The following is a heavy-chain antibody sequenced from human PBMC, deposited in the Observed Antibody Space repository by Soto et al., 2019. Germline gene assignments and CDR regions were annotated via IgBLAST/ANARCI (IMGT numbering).Heavy chain of an antibody. CDR2: IYYSGST. Sequence: SETLSLTCTVSGGSISSSSYYWGWIRQPPGKGLEWIGSIYYSGSTYYNPTLKSRITISVDTSKNQFSLKLSSVTAADTAVYYCARREYDFWSGYYTGNAFDIWGQGTMVTVSS. CDR3: ARREYDFWSGYYTGNAFDI. V-gene: IGHV4-39*07. D-gene: IGHD3-3*01. CDR1: GGSISSSSYY. J-gene: IGHJ3*02.